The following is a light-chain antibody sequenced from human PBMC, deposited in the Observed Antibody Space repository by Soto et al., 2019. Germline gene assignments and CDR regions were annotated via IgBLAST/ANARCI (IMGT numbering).Light chain of an antibody. CDR2: GTS. CDR3: QQSFSIPIYT. J-gene: IGKJ2*01. CDR1: QSIRSS. Sequence: DIRMTQSPSSLSASVGDRVTISCQASQSIRSSLHWYQQRPGTPPNLLIYGTSSLQSGVPSRFRGSGSGTDFTLTISGVQPEDFATYYCQQSFSIPIYTFGQGTKVEIE. V-gene: IGKV1-39*01.